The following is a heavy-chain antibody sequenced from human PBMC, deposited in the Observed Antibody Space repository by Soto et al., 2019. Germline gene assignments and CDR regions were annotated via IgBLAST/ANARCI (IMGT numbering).Heavy chain of an antibody. CDR3: AKKGPGSLATFCSGSGCHYAFDI. CDR2: ITGGGDGT. V-gene: IGHV3-23*01. Sequence: EVQLLESGGGFIQPGGSLRLSCAASGFTFTSYAMSWVRQAPRKGLEWVSAITGGGDGTNYADSVKGRFTISRDNADDTLYLQMHSLRPDDTAISYCAKKGPGSLATFCSGSGCHYAFDIWGQGTMVTVSS. J-gene: IGHJ3*02. D-gene: IGHD2-15*01. CDR1: GFTFTSYA.